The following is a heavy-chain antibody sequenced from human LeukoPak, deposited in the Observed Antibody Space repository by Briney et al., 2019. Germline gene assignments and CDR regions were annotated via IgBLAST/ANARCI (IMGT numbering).Heavy chain of an antibody. D-gene: IGHD3-3*01. CDR2: IYYSGST. Sequence: PSETLSLTCTVSGGSISSYYWSWIRQPPGKGLEWIGYIYYSGSTNYNPSLKSRVTISVDTSKNQFSLKLSSVTAADTAVYYCARDYPCYYDFWSGTPSSAFDIWGQGTMVTVSS. CDR1: GGSISSYY. V-gene: IGHV4-59*01. J-gene: IGHJ3*02. CDR3: ARDYPCYYDFWSGTPSSAFDI.